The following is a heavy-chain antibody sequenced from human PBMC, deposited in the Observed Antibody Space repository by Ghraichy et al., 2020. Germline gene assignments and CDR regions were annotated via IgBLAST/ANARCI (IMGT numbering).Heavy chain of an antibody. CDR1: GYTFTSYD. CDR3: ARGLGYYDILTGYPWPYYYGMDV. CDR2: MNPNSGNT. D-gene: IGHD3-9*01. V-gene: IGHV1-8*01. Sequence: ASVKVSCKASGYTFTSYDINWVRQATGQGLEWMGWMNPNSGNTGYAQKFQGRVTMTRNTSISTAYMELSSLRSEDTAVYYCARGLGYYDILTGYPWPYYYGMDVWGQGTTVTVSS. J-gene: IGHJ6*02.